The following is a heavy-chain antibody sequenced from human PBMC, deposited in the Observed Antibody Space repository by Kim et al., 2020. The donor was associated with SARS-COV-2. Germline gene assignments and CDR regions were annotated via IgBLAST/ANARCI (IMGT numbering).Heavy chain of an antibody. J-gene: IGHJ4*02. CDR1: GFTFSDFA. CDR2: TNNHGGST. Sequence: GSLRLSCVASGFTFSDFAMGWVRQAPGKGLEWVALTNNHGGSTYYADSVKGRFTISKDNSRNTLSLQMNSLRGDDTAVYHCVKDRWVGAITAYFDYWGQ. V-gene: IGHV3-23*01. D-gene: IGHD1-26*01. CDR3: VKDRWVGAITAYFDY.